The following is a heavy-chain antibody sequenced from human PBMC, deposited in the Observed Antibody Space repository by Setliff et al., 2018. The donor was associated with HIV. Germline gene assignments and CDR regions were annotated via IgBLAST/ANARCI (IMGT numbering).Heavy chain of an antibody. D-gene: IGHD1-1*01. CDR3: ARGRYNGDSYSGGFYYFDH. V-gene: IGHV4-34*01. J-gene: IGHJ4*02. Sequence: ASETLSLTCAVSGGSFSGYSWTWLRQPPGKALEWIGHINDNGGANYNPSLTTRATISVATPKNQFFLELTSVTAADTAVYYCARGRYNGDSYSGGFYYFDHWDQGSLVTVSS. CDR1: GGSFSGYS. CDR2: INDNGGA.